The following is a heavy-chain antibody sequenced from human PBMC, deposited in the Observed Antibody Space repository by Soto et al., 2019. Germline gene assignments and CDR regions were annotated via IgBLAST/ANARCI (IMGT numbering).Heavy chain of an antibody. V-gene: IGHV3-21*01. Sequence: GVSLRLSWAASGFTFSSYSMNWVRQAPGKGLEWVSSISSSSSYIYYAESVKGRFTISRDNAKNSLYLQMNSLRAEDTAVYYCAREGQLDREFDYWGKGTLVTVSS. D-gene: IGHD6-6*01. CDR3: AREGQLDREFDY. CDR1: GFTFSSYS. J-gene: IGHJ4*02. CDR2: ISSSSSYI.